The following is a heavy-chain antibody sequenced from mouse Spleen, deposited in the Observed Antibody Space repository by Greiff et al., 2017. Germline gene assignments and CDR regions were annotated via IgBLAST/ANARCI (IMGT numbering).Heavy chain of an antibody. CDR2: IHPSDSDT. V-gene: IGHV1-74*01. Sequence: VQLQQPGAELVKPGASVKVSCKASGYTFTSYWMHWVQQRPGQGLEWIGRIHPSDSDTNYNQKFKGKATLTVDKSSSTAYMQLSSLTSEDSAVYYCSIQFITTGVVGAMDNWGQGTSVTGSS. CDR3: SIQFITTGVVGAMDN. CDR1: GYTFTSYW. D-gene: IGHD1-1*01. J-gene: IGHJ4*01.